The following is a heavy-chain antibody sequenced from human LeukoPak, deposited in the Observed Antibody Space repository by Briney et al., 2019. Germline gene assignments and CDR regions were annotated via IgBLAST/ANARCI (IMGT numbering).Heavy chain of an antibody. CDR2: ISSSSSYI. D-gene: IGHD6-19*01. CDR1: GFTFSSYS. Sequence: PGGTLRLSCAASGFTFSSYSMNWVRQAPGKGLEWVSSISSSSSYIYYADSVKGRFTISRDNAKNSLYLQMNSLRAEDMSVYYCARAYSSGGYYWGQGTLVTVSS. J-gene: IGHJ4*02. V-gene: IGHV3-21*01. CDR3: ARAYSSGGYY.